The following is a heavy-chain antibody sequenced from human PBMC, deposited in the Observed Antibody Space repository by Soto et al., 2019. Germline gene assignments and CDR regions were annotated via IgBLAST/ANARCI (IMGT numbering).Heavy chain of an antibody. CDR1: GFTFSNYA. D-gene: IGHD3-16*01. V-gene: IGHV3-23*01. J-gene: IGHJ4*02. CDR2: ISGSGGRS. Sequence: HPGGSLRLSCAASGFTFSNYAMTWVRQGPGKGLEWVSGISGSGGRSYYADSVKGRFTISRDNSKSTLCLQMNSLRAEDTAVYYCAKAYFVWSSEQPYYFDYWGQGTLVTVSS. CDR3: AKAYFVWSSEQPYYFDY.